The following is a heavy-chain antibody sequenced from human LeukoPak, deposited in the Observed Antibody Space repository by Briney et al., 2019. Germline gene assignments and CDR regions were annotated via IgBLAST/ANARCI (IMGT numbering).Heavy chain of an antibody. CDR3: ARDPRFPSSPNYYGSGSYLDY. D-gene: IGHD3-10*01. J-gene: IGHJ4*02. CDR1: GGSSSGYY. Sequence: PSETLSLTCAVYGGSSSGYYWSWIRQPPGKGLEWIGEINHSGSTNYNPSLKSRVTISVDTSKNQFSLKLSSVTAADTSVYYCARDPRFPSSPNYYGSGSYLDYWGQGTLVTVSS. V-gene: IGHV4-34*01. CDR2: INHSGST.